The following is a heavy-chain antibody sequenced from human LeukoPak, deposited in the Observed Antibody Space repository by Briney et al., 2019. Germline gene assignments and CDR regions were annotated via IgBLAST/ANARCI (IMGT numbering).Heavy chain of an antibody. Sequence: SETLSLTCTVSGGSISSYYWSWIRQPAGKGLEWIGRIYTSGCTKYNPSLKSRVTMSVDTSKNQFSLKLSSVTAADTAVYYCARERLRYFDWSLDYWGQGTLVTVSS. CDR1: GGSISSYY. D-gene: IGHD3-9*01. CDR3: ARERLRYFDWSLDY. J-gene: IGHJ4*02. V-gene: IGHV4-4*07. CDR2: IYTSGCT.